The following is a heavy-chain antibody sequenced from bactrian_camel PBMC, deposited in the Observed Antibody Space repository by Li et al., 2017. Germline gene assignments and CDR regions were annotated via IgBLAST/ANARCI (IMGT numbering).Heavy chain of an antibody. CDR1: GTGDGSELKC. D-gene: IGHD1*01. Sequence: HVQLVESGGGSVQAGGSLTLSCAASGTGDGSELKCMAWFRQAPGQEREGVAAICTGDGRAYYHDSENDSGKGRFTISRDSAKNTVYLEMNSLKAEDTAMYYCKCRANSRDYWGQGTQVTVS. J-gene: IGHJ4*01. CDR3: KCRANSRDY. V-gene: IGHV3S63*01. CDR2: ICTGDGRA.